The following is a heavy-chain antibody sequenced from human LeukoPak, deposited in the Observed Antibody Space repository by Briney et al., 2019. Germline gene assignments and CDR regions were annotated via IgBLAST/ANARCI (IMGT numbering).Heavy chain of an antibody. CDR3: CRSAYTYGPFDY. CDR1: GGSMSSDY. CDR2: IYTSGST. V-gene: IGHV4-4*07. J-gene: IGHJ4*02. Sequence: PSGTLSLTCSVSGGSMSSDYYSWIRQPAGKGLEWIGRIYTSGSTNYNPSLQSRVTMSVDTSKNQFSLRLSSVTADTAVYYCCRSAYTYGPFDYWGQGTLVAVSS. D-gene: IGHD3-16*01.